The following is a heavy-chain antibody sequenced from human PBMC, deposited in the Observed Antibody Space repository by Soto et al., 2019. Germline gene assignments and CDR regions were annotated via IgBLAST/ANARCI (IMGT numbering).Heavy chain of an antibody. D-gene: IGHD4-17*01. J-gene: IGHJ4*02. CDR2: ISSSSSYI. CDR3: ARGVRSGNYFDY. CDR1: GFTFSSYS. V-gene: IGHV3-21*01. Sequence: EVQLVESGGGLVKPGGCLRLSCAASGFTFSSYSMNWVRQSPGKGLEWVSSISSSSSYIYYADSVKGRFTISRDNAKNSLYLQMNSLRAEDTAVYYCARGVRSGNYFDYWGQGTLVTVSS.